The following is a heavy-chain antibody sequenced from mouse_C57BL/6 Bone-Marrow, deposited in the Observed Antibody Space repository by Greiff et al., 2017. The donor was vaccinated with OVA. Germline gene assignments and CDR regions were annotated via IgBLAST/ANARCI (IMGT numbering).Heavy chain of an antibody. CDR3: ARPSTMITTGEVYYFDY. Sequence: EVMLVESGGDLVKPGGSLKLSCAASGFTFSSYGMSWVRQTPDKRLEWVATISSGGSYTYYPDSVKGRFTISRDNAKNTLYLQMSSLKSEDTAMYYCARPSTMITTGEVYYFDYWGQGTTLTVSS. D-gene: IGHD2-4*01. CDR1: GFTFSSYG. J-gene: IGHJ2*01. V-gene: IGHV5-6*01. CDR2: ISSGGSYT.